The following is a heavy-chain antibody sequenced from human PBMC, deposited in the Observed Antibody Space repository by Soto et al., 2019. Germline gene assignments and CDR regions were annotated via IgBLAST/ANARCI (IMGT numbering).Heavy chain of an antibody. V-gene: IGHV1-24*01. Sequence: ASVKGSCKVSGYTLTELSMHWVRQAPGKGLEWMGGFDPEDGETIYAQKFQGRVTMTEDTSTDTAYMELSSLRSEDTAVYYCATDHGYSSGWYGAFDIWGQGTMVTVSS. CDR3: ATDHGYSSGWYGAFDI. CDR2: FDPEDGET. CDR1: GYTLTELS. D-gene: IGHD6-19*01. J-gene: IGHJ3*02.